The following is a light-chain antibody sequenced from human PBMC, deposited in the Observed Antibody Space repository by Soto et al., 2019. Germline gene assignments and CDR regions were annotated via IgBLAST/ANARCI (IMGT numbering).Light chain of an antibody. CDR3: QQYNSFPT. J-gene: IGKJ1*01. V-gene: IGKV1-5*03. Sequence: DIQMTQSPSTQSASVGDRVTITCRDSQSISSWLAWYQQKPGKAPKILIYKASSLESGVPSRFSGSGSGTEFTLTISSLQPDDFATYYCQQYNSFPTFGQGTKVEIK. CDR1: QSISSW. CDR2: KAS.